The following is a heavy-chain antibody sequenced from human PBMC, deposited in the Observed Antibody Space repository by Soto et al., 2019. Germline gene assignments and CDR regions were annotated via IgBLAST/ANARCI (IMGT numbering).Heavy chain of an antibody. V-gene: IGHV1-69*13. D-gene: IGHD3-22*01. CDR2: IIPIFGTA. CDR1: GGTFSSYA. J-gene: IGHJ3*02. Sequence: SVKVSCKASGGTFSSYAISWVRQAPGQGLEWMGGIIPIFGTANYAQKFQGRVTITADESTSTAYMELSSLRSEDTAVYYCARETSHPYYYIHHAFEIWGQGTMVPVSS. CDR3: ARETSHPYYYIHHAFEI.